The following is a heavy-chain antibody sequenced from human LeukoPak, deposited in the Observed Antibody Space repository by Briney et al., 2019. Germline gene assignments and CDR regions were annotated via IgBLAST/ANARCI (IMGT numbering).Heavy chain of an antibody. CDR1: GGTFSSYA. D-gene: IGHD3-22*01. J-gene: IGHJ3*02. V-gene: IGHV1-46*01. Sequence: GASVKVSCKASGGTFSSYAISWVRQAPGQGLEWMGIINPSGGSTSYAQKFQGRVTMTRDTSTSTVYMELSSLRSEDTAVYYCAKGGAPTYDSSGNLGDVFDIWGQGTMVTVSS. CDR3: AKGGAPTYDSSGNLGDVFDI. CDR2: INPSGGST.